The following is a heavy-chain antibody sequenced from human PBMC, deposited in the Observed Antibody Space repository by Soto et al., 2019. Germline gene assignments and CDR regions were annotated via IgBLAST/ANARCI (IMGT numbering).Heavy chain of an antibody. Sequence: QVQLVQSGAEVKKPGSSVKVSCKASGGTFNRYAISWVRQAPGQGLEWMGGIIPIFGIGNDAQRFQGRGTITADEYPGTAYMELSSLRSEDTGVYYCARSAITLFGVVSIPPHYYSEMDVWGQGTTVTVSS. CDR2: IIPIFGIG. V-gene: IGHV1-69*01. CDR1: GGTFNRYA. D-gene: IGHD3-3*01. CDR3: ARSAITLFGVVSIPPHYYSEMDV. J-gene: IGHJ6*02.